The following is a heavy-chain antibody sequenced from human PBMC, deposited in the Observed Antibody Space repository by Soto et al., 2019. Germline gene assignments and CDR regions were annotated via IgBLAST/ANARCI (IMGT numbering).Heavy chain of an antibody. V-gene: IGHV1-69*12. D-gene: IGHD3-22*01. Sequence: QVQLVQSGADVKKPGSSVKVSCKASGGSFISYAISWVRQAPGQGLEWMGEIIPMVGTANYAQNFQGRVTITADESTSIAYMKLSSLRSEDTAVYYCARDRGPSSGYYPYWFDPWGQGTLVPVSS. CDR1: GGSFISYA. J-gene: IGHJ5*02. CDR3: ARDRGPSSGYYPYWFDP. CDR2: IIPMVGTA.